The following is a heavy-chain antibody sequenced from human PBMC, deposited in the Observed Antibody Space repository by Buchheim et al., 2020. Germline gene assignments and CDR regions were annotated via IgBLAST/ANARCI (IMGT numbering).Heavy chain of an antibody. J-gene: IGHJ4*02. CDR2: IGSASGYI. CDR3: ARDRLFDFTGDNGQYAFDH. V-gene: IGHV3-21*06. D-gene: IGHD3/OR15-3a*01. CDR1: GFTFSGYT. Sequence: QLVESGGGLVKPGGSLRLSCVGAGFTFSGYTINWVRQAPGKGLEWVSSIGSASGYIYYAESVRGRVAISRDNAKNSAYLQMNSLRAEDTAVYYCARDRLFDFTGDNGQYAFDHWGQGT.